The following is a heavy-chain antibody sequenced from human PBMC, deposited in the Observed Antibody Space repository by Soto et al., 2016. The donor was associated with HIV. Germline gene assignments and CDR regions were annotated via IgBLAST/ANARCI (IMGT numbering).Heavy chain of an antibody. CDR1: GFTFTNSA. CDR3: AASRHYYDSSGFYPPRPYNWFDP. V-gene: IGHV1-58*02. J-gene: IGHJ5*02. CDR2: IVVGSGNT. Sequence: QLVQSGPEVKKPGTSVKVSCKASGFTFTNSAMQWVRQARGQRLEWIGWIVVGSGNTNYAQKFQERVTITRDMSISTAYMELSSLRSDDTAVYYCAASRHYYDSSGFYPPRPYNWFDPWGQGTLVTVSS. D-gene: IGHD3-22*01.